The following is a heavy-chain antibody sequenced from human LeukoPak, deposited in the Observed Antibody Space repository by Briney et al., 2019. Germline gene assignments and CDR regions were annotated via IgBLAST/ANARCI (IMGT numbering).Heavy chain of an antibody. V-gene: IGHV4-59*01. J-gene: IGHJ3*02. Sequence: SETLSLTCTVSGGSISSYYWSWIRQPPGKGLEWIGYIYYSGSTNYNPSPKSRVTISVDTSKNQFSLKLSSVTAADTAVYYCARDGSAGRDAFDIWGQGTMVTVSS. CDR2: IYYSGST. D-gene: IGHD6-13*01. CDR3: ARDGSAGRDAFDI. CDR1: GGSISSYY.